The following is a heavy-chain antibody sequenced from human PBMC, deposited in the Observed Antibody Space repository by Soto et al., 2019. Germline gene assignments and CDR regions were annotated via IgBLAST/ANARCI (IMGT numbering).Heavy chain of an antibody. CDR1: GFSFRSEC. CDR2: IWYDGSNK. Sequence: PGGSLKISCAASGFSFRSECMHWVRQAPGKGLEWVAVIWYDGSNKYYADSVKGRFTISRDNSKNTLYLQMNSLRAEDTAGYYCARALRADAFDIWGQGTMVTVSS. V-gene: IGHV3-33*01. CDR3: ARALRADAFDI. J-gene: IGHJ3*02. D-gene: IGHD3-16*01.